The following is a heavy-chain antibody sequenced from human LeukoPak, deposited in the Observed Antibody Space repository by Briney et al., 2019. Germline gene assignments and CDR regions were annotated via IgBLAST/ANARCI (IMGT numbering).Heavy chain of an antibody. J-gene: IGHJ5*02. CDR1: GGTFSSYA. CDR3: ASDYSHGSPFDP. V-gene: IGHV1-69*06. CDR2: ISPIFDTP. D-gene: IGHD5-18*01. Sequence: SVKVSCKASGGTFSSYAINWVRQAPGQGLEWMGGISPIFDTPNHAQKFQGRVTITADKSTSTAYMELSSLRSEDTAVYYCASDYSHGSPFDPWGQGTLVTVSS.